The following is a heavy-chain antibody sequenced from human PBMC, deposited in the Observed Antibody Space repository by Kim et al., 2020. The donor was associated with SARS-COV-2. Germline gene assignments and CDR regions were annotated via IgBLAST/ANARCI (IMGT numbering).Heavy chain of an antibody. CDR1: EFTFSSYG. J-gene: IGHJ6*02. Sequence: GGSLRLSCAASEFTFSSYGMHWVRQAPGKGLEWVAVIWYDGSNKYYADSVKGRFTISRDNSKNTLYLQMNSLRAEDTAVYYCARAAYSSSSRYYYYGMDVWGQGTTVTVSS. CDR3: ARAAYSSSSRYYYYGMDV. D-gene: IGHD6-6*01. CDR2: IWYDGSNK. V-gene: IGHV3-33*01.